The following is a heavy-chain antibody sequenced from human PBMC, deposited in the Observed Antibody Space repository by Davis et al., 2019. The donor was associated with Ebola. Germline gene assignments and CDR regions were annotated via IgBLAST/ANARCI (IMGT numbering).Heavy chain of an antibody. CDR1: GFTFSTYT. D-gene: IGHD6-13*01. V-gene: IGHV3-23*01. Sequence: GESLKISCAASGFTFSTYTMSWVRQAPGKGLQWVSSIAGTGGGTHYADSVKGRFTISRDNSKNTLYLQMNSLRAEDTAVYYCARDRPGVAAAGTLDYWGQGTLVTVSS. CDR2: IAGTGGGT. J-gene: IGHJ4*02. CDR3: ARDRPGVAAAGTLDY.